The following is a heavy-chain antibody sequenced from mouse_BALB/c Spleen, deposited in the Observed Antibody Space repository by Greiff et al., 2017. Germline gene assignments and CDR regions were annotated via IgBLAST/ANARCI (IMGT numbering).Heavy chain of an antibody. V-gene: IGHV6-6*02. J-gene: IGHJ3*01. CDR2: IRLKSNNYAT. CDR1: GFTFSNYW. D-gene: IGHD2-3*01. CDR3: TRQGNGYYVDWFAY. Sequence: EVQGVESGGGLVQPGGSMKLSCVASGFTFSNYWMNWVRQSPEKGLEWVAEIRLKSNNYATHYAESVKGRFTISRDDSKSSVYLQMNNLRAEDTGIYYCTRQGNGYYVDWFAYWGQGTLVTVSA.